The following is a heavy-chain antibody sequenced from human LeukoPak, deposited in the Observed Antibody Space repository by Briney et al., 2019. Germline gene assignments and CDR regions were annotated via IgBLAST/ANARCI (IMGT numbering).Heavy chain of an antibody. CDR2: IYYTGST. V-gene: IGHV4-59*01. J-gene: IGHJ4*02. CDR3: ARAGPRRDGYNLDY. Sequence: SETLSLTCTVSGGFISSYYWSWIRQPPGKGLEYIGYIYYTGSTSYNPSLKSRVTISVDTSKNQFSLKLSSVTAADTAVYYCARAGPRRDGYNLDYWGQGTLVTVSS. D-gene: IGHD5-24*01. CDR1: GGFISSYY.